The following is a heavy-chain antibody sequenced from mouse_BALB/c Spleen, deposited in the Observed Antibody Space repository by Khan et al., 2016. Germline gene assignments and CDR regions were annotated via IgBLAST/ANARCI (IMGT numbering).Heavy chain of an antibody. CDR3: ARGRSWFAY. CDR2: ISYSGST. Sequence: EVELVESGPSLVKPSQTLSLTCSVTGDSITSGYWNWIRKFPGNKLEYMGYISYSGSTYYNPSLKSRISIPRDTSKNQYYLQLNSVTTEDTATSLCARGRSWFAYWGQGTLVTVSA. J-gene: IGHJ3*01. V-gene: IGHV3-8*02. CDR1: GDSITSGY.